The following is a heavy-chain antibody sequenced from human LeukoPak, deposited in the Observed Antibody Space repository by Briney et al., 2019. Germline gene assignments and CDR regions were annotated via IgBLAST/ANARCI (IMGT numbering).Heavy chain of an antibody. CDR1: GVTFSSNV. D-gene: IGHD1-26*01. Sequence: GGSLRLSCAASGVTFSSNVTSWVRAALGKGLEWVSPISGSGGSTYYSDSVKGRFTISRDNSKNPLYLQMNSLRAEDTAVYYCAKDPYSGSYFDYWGQGTLVNVSS. CDR3: AKDPYSGSYFDY. CDR2: ISGSGGST. V-gene: IGHV3-23*01. J-gene: IGHJ4*02.